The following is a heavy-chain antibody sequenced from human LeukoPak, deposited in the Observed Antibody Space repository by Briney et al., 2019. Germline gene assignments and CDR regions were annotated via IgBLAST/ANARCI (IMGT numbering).Heavy chain of an antibody. Sequence: GGSLRLSCAASGFTLSSYAMSWVRQAPGKGLEWVSAISGSGGSTYYADSVKGRFTISRDNSKNTLYLQMNSLRAEDTAVYYCAKDHGSGSYFFFGAFDIWGQGTMVTVSS. CDR2: ISGSGGST. CDR1: GFTLSSYA. J-gene: IGHJ3*02. D-gene: IGHD3-10*01. CDR3: AKDHGSGSYFFFGAFDI. V-gene: IGHV3-23*01.